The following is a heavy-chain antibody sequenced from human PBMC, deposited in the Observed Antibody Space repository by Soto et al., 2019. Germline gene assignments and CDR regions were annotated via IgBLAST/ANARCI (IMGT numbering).Heavy chain of an antibody. CDR3: AKHLALAGMY. CDR1: GFTFSSYA. J-gene: IGHJ4*02. CDR2: ISSASAYK. V-gene: IGHV3-21*01. D-gene: IGHD6-19*01. Sequence: PVGSLRLSCAASGFTFSSYAMNWVRQTQERGLEWGSFISSASAYKHYADSVKGRFTILSDDAKNSLFLQLNSLRADGTAVDDCAKHLALAGMYGGQEALDTVS.